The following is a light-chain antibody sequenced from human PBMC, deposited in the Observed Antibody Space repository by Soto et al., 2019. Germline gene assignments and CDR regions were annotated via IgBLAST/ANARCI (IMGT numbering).Light chain of an antibody. Sequence: DIQMTQSPSSLSASVGDRVTITCQASQDISNHLNWYQQKPGEAPGLLMFDASNLEPGVPSRFSGSGSGTDFTYTISSLQPEDVATYFCQQYDNFPPIPFGQRTRLEIK. V-gene: IGKV1-33*01. CDR1: QDISNH. CDR3: QQYDNFPPIP. J-gene: IGKJ5*01. CDR2: DAS.